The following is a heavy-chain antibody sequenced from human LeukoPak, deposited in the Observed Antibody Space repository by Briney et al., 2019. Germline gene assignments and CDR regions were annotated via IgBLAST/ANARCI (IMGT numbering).Heavy chain of an antibody. CDR1: GFTFSSYA. V-gene: IGHV3-48*01. Sequence: PGGSLRLSCEASGFTFSSYAMAWVRQAPGKGLEWVSYISSSSSTIYYADSVKGRFTISRDNAKNSLYLQMNSLRAEDTAVYYCARDSLSTYYYGSGSYFLPDYWGQGTLVTVSS. D-gene: IGHD3-10*01. J-gene: IGHJ4*02. CDR3: ARDSLSTYYYGSGSYFLPDY. CDR2: ISSSSSTI.